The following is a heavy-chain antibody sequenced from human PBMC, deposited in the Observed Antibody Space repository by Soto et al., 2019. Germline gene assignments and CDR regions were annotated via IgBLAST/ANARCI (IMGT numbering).Heavy chain of an antibody. Sequence: SETLSLTCTFSVGSFSGHFWRWVRQPPGKGLEWIGEVSHSGNTKYYPSLRSRVTLSVDSSKNQISLALTSVTAADTAVYYCARAKFESTGWHQFDIWGQGTLVTVSS. CDR3: ARAKFESTGWHQFDI. D-gene: IGHD7-27*01. J-gene: IGHJ4*02. V-gene: IGHV4-34*01. CDR1: VGSFSGHF. CDR2: VSHSGNT.